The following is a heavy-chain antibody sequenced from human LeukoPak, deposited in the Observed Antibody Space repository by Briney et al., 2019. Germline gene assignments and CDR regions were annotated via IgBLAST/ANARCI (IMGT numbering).Heavy chain of an antibody. V-gene: IGHV3-11*01. Sequence: GGSLRLSCTASGFTFSDYYMSWIRQAPGKGLEWVSYISSSGSTIYYADSVKGRFTISRDNAKNSLYLQMNSLRAEDTAVYYCARDALDCSGGSCYSASVSGVDYWGQGTLVTVSS. CDR3: ARDALDCSGGSCYSASVSGVDY. CDR1: GFTFSDYY. CDR2: ISSSGSTI. D-gene: IGHD2-15*01. J-gene: IGHJ4*02.